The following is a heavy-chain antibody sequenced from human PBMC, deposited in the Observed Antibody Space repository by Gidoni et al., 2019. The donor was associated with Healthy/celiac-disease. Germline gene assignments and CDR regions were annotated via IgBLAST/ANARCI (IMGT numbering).Heavy chain of an antibody. Sequence: QVQLVQSGAEVKKPGASVKVSCKASGYTFTSYYMLWVRQAPGQGLEWMGIINPSGGSTSYAQKFQGRVTMTRDTSTSTVYMEPSSLRSEDTAVYYCARDLETDYSNYPKIGYYYYGMDVWGQGTTVTVSS. J-gene: IGHJ6*02. V-gene: IGHV1-46*01. CDR1: GYTFTSYY. D-gene: IGHD4-4*01. CDR2: INPSGGST. CDR3: ARDLETDYSNYPKIGYYYYGMDV.